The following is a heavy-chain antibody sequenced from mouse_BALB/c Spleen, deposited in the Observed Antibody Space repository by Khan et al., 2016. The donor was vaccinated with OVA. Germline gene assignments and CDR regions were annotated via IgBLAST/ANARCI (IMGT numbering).Heavy chain of an antibody. CDR3: ARNRDGGSYWYFDV. CDR1: GFSLSRYS. Sequence: QVRLQQSEPGLVAPSQSLSITCTVSGFSLSRYSVHWVRQPPGKGLEWLGIMWIGGSTDYNSALKSRLSISKDNSKSQVFLKMNSLQTDDTAMYYCARNRDGGSYWYFDVWGAGTTVTVSS. J-gene: IGHJ1*01. D-gene: IGHD3-3*01. CDR2: MWIGGST. V-gene: IGHV2-6-4*01.